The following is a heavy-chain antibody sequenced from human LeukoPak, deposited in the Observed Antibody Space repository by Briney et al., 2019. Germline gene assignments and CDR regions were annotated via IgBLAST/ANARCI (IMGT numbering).Heavy chain of an antibody. CDR3: ARGRAYCGGDCSDF. J-gene: IGHJ4*02. CDR1: GFTFSSYA. CDR2: ISSSSGDI. Sequence: GGSLRLSCAASGFTFSSYAMSWVRQAPGKGLEWVSSISSSSGDIYYADSVKDRFTISRDNAKNSLYLQMNSLRAEDTAVYYCARGRAYCGGDCSDFWGQGTLVTVSS. D-gene: IGHD2-21*01. V-gene: IGHV3-21*06.